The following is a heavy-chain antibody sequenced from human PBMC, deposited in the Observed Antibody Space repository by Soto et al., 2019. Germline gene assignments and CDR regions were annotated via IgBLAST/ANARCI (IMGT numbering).Heavy chain of an antibody. CDR2: INAGNGNT. D-gene: IGHD6-6*01. CDR1: GYTFTSYA. CDR3: AGGKQLASCDY. J-gene: IGHJ4*02. V-gene: IGHV1-3*01. Sequence: QVQLVQSGAEVKKPGASVTGSCKASGYTFTSYAMHWVRQAPGQRLEWMGWINAGNGNTKYSQKFQGRVTITRDTSASTAYMELSSLRSEDTAVYYFAGGKQLASCDYWGQGTRVTVSS.